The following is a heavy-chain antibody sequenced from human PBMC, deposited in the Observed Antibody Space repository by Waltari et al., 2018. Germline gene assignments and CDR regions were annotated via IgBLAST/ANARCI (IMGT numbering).Heavy chain of an antibody. CDR1: GFTFGSYG. CDR3: AKDYRGLQINHFDY. Sequence: QVQLVESGGGVVQPGGSLRLSCAASGFTFGSYGMHWVRQAPGKGLEWVAFIRYDGSNKYYADSVKGRFTISRDNSKNTLYLQMNSLRAEDTAVYYCAKDYRGLQINHFDYWGQGTLVTVSS. V-gene: IGHV3-30*02. J-gene: IGHJ4*02. CDR2: IRYDGSNK. D-gene: IGHD4-4*01.